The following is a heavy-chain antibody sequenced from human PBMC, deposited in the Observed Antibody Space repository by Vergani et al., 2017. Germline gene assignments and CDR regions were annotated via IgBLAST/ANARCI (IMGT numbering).Heavy chain of an antibody. J-gene: IGHJ4*02. CDR2: IIPILGIA. CDR3: AIWGHTYYYDSSGYYSDY. V-gene: IGHV1-69*09. CDR1: GGTFSSYA. D-gene: IGHD3-22*01. Sequence: QVQLVQSGDEVKKPGSSVKVSCKASGGTFSSYAISWVRQAPGQGLEWMGRIIPILGIANYAQKFQGRVTITADKSTSTAYMELSSLRSEDTAVYYCAIWGHTYYYDSSGYYSDYWGQGTLVTVSS.